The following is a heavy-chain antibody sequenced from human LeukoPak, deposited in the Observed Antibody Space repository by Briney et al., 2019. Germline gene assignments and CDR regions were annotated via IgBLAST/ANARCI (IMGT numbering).Heavy chain of an antibody. D-gene: IGHD2-15*01. Sequence: PGGSLRLSCAASGFTFSGYVMSWVRQAPGKGLEFVSALSSGGGPHYADSVKGRFIISRENSGNTLYLQMNSLRGEDSATYYCARQLGYCSDGTCYFDHWGQGTLATVSS. CDR3: ARQLGYCSDGTCYFDH. V-gene: IGHV3-23*01. CDR2: LSSGGGP. J-gene: IGHJ4*02. CDR1: GFTFSGYV.